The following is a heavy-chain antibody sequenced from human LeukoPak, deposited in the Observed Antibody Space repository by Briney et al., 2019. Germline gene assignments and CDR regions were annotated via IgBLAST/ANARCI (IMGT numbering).Heavy chain of an antibody. CDR1: GYTFTSYD. CDR3: ARDPYRIYYYYYGMDV. J-gene: IGHJ6*02. D-gene: IGHD2-15*01. CDR2: MNPNSDNT. V-gene: IGHV1-8*01. Sequence: VASVKVSCKASGYTFTSYDINWVRQATGQGLEWMGWMNPNSDNTGYAQKFQGRVTMTRNTSISTAYMELSSLRSEDTAVYYCARDPYRIYYYYYGMDVWGQGTTVTVSS.